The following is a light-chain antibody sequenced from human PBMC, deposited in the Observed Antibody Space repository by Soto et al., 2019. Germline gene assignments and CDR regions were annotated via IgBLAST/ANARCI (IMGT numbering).Light chain of an antibody. CDR2: EVS. J-gene: IGLJ2*01. Sequence: QSVLTQPASVSGSRGQSITISCTGTSSDVGAYNYVSWYQHHPGKAPQPMIYEVSNRPSGVSNRFSGSKSGNTASLTISGLQAEDEADYYCSSYTGSDSHVIFGGGTKVTVL. V-gene: IGLV2-14*01. CDR3: SSYTGSDSHVI. CDR1: SSDVGAYNY.